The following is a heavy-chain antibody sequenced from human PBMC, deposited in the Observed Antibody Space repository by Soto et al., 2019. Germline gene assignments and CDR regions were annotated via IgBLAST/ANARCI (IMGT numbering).Heavy chain of an antibody. V-gene: IGHV4-59*01. CDR1: GGSISSYY. J-gene: IGHJ4*02. Sequence: SETLSLTCTVSGGSISSYYWSWIRQPPGKGLEWIGYIYYSGSTNYNPSLKSRVTISVDTSKNQFSLKLSSVTAADTAVYYCARDRYDFWSGQEDLWGQGTLVTVS. D-gene: IGHD3-3*01. CDR2: IYYSGST. CDR3: ARDRYDFWSGQEDL.